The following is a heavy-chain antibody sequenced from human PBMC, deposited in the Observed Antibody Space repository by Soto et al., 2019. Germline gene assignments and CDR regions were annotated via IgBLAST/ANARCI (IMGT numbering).Heavy chain of an antibody. CDR3: AYGDYHNWFDP. D-gene: IGHD4-17*01. Sequence: SETLSLTCAVYGGSFSGYYWSWIRQPPGKGLEWIGEINHSGSTNYNPSLKSRVTISVDTSKNQFSLKLSSVTAADTAVYYCAYGDYHNWFDPWGQGTLVTVSA. CDR2: INHSGST. J-gene: IGHJ5*02. CDR1: GGSFSGYY. V-gene: IGHV4-34*01.